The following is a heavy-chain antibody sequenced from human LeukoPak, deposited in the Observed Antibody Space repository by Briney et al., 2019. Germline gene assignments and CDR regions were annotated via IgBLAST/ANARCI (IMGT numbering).Heavy chain of an antibody. Sequence: GGSLRLSCVASGFTFSAYGMHWVRQAPGKGLEWVAVILYDESKKRYVDSVKGRFTISRDNSKNTMYLQMNSLRAEDTAVYYCARDEAYPGGFLDLWGRGTLVTVSS. CDR3: ARDEAYPGGFLDL. CDR1: GFTFSAYG. V-gene: IGHV3-30*03. D-gene: IGHD2-8*02. J-gene: IGHJ2*01. CDR2: ILYDESKK.